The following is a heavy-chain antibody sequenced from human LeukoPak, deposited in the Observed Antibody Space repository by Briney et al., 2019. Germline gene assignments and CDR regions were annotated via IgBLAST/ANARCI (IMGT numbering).Heavy chain of an antibody. Sequence: PGGSLRLSCAASGFTFSSYEMNWVRQAPGKGLEGVSYISSSGSTIYYADSVKGRFTISRDNAKNSLYLQMNSLRAEDTAVYYCARELEMASDFDYWGQGTLVTVSS. J-gene: IGHJ4*02. CDR1: GFTFSSYE. CDR3: ARELEMASDFDY. CDR2: ISSSGSTI. V-gene: IGHV3-48*03. D-gene: IGHD5-24*01.